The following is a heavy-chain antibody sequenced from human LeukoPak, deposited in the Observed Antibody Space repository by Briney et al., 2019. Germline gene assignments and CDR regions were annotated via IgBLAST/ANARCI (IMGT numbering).Heavy chain of an antibody. D-gene: IGHD3-22*01. Sequence: ASVKVSCKASGYTFNNYGISWVRQAPGQGLEWMGWISVDNGNTKYAQNLQGRVTMTTDTSTNTAYMELRSLTSDDTAVYYCARDGYYDSSGYYGHFDYWGQGTLVTVSS. J-gene: IGHJ4*02. CDR1: GYTFNNYG. CDR2: ISVDNGNT. V-gene: IGHV1-18*01. CDR3: ARDGYYDSSGYYGHFDY.